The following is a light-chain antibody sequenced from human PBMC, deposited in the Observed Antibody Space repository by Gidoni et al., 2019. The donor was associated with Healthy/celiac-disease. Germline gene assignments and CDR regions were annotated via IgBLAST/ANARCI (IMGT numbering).Light chain of an antibody. V-gene: IGKV1D-8*01. CDR1: QGISSY. CDR3: QQYYSFPPT. J-gene: IGKJ1*01. CDR2: AAS. Sequence: VIWMTQSPSLLSASTGDRVTISCLMSQGISSYLAWYQQKPGKAPELLIYAASTLQSGVPSRFSGSGSGTDFTLTISCLQSEDFATYYCQQYYSFPPTFGQXTKVEIK.